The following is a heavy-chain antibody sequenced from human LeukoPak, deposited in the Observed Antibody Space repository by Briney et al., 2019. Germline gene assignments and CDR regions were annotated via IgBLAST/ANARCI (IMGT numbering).Heavy chain of an antibody. Sequence: GESLKISCKGSGYSFTSYWIGWVRQMPGEGLEWMGIIYPGDSDITYSPSLQGQVTISADKSISTAYLQWSSLKASDTAMYYCVAVTYSYYFDYWGQGTLVTVSS. CDR2: IYPGDSDI. CDR3: VAVTYSYYFDY. CDR1: GYSFTSYW. J-gene: IGHJ4*02. V-gene: IGHV5-51*01. D-gene: IGHD2-21*02.